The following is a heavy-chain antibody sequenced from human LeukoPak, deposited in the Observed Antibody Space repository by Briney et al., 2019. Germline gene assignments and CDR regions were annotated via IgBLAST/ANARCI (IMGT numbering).Heavy chain of an antibody. CDR2: INPNSGGT. V-gene: IGHV1-2*02. D-gene: IGHD3-3*01. J-gene: IGHJ4*02. CDR1: GYTFTGYY. Sequence: ASVKVSCKASGYTFTGYYMHWVRQAPGQGLEWMGWINPNSGGTNYAQKSQGRVTMTRDTSISTAYMELSRLRSDDTAVYYCARDLGTIFGVVIIGFDYWGQGTLVTVSS. CDR3: ARDLGTIFGVVIIGFDY.